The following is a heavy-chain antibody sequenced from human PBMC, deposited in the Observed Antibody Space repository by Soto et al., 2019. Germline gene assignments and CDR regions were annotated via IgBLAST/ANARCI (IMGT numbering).Heavy chain of an antibody. Sequence: ASVKVSCKASGYTFTNYAMHWVRQAPGQRLEWMGWINAGNGNTKYSQKFQARVTINRDTSASTAYMELSSLRSEDTALYYCARGGSLYWYFDPWGRGTLVTVSS. CDR2: INAGNGNT. J-gene: IGHJ2*01. CDR3: ARGGSLYWYFDP. D-gene: IGHD1-26*01. V-gene: IGHV1-3*01. CDR1: GYTFTNYA.